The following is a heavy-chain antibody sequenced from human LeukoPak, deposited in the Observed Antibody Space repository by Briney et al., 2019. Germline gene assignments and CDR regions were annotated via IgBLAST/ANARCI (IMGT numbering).Heavy chain of an antibody. CDR2: INHGGST. V-gene: IGHV4-34*01. Sequence: SETLSLTCAVYGGSFSGYYWNWIRQPPGKGLEWIGEINHGGSTNYNPSLRSRVTISVDTSKNQFSLKLSSVTAADTAVYYCARHYGNWGQGTLVTVSS. D-gene: IGHD3-16*01. CDR3: ARHYGN. J-gene: IGHJ4*02. CDR1: GGSFSGYY.